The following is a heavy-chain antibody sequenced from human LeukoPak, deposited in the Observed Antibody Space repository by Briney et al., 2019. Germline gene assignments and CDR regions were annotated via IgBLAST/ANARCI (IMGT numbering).Heavy chain of an antibody. CDR3: SRGVVSLGGSHFDY. Sequence: GGSVSLPHSVSGLNDITHLKTGPRQAPGKGLEWVSVLYSDGNTKYTHSVQGRFTISRDNSKNQLSLKLNSLSPDDTAVYYCSRGVVSLGGSHFDYWGQGTLVTVSS. CDR2: LYSDGNT. J-gene: IGHJ4*02. V-gene: IGHV3-53*01. CDR1: GLNDITHL. D-gene: IGHD2-15*01.